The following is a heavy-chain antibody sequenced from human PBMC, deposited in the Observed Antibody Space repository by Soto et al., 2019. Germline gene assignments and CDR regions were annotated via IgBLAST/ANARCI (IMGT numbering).Heavy chain of an antibody. D-gene: IGHD3-10*01. Sequence: PSETLSLTCTVSGGSFKSGSYSWSWIRQPPGKGLEWIGYVYHTGRTSYNPSLKSRVSISMDTSKNQCSLNLDSVTAADTAVYFCARDGYDGSGSPYPAYWGPGTQVTVSS. CDR1: GGSFKSGSYS. V-gene: IGHV4-61*01. CDR3: ARDGYDGSGSPYPAY. J-gene: IGHJ4*02. CDR2: VYHTGRT.